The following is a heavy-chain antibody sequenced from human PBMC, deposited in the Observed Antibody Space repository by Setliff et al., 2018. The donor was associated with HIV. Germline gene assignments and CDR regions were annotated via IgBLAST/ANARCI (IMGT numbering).Heavy chain of an antibody. V-gene: IGHV4-34*01. Sequence: SETLSLTCTVSGGSISSGYYWSWIRQPPGKGLEWIGEINHRGSTNCNPSLKSRVSISVDTSKNQFSLKLSSVTAADTAVYYCATLKMATIYRDFDYWGQGTLVTVSS. D-gene: IGHD5-12*01. CDR1: GGSISSGYY. J-gene: IGHJ4*02. CDR3: ATLKMATIYRDFDY. CDR2: INHRGST.